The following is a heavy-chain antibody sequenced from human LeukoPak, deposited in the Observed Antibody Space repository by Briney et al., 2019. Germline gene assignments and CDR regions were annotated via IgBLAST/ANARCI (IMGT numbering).Heavy chain of an antibody. CDR2: ISWNSGSI. J-gene: IGHJ6*02. V-gene: IGHV3-9*01. CDR1: GFPFEEYA. Sequence: GGSLRLSCAASGFPFEEYAMHWVRQAPGKGLEWVSDISWNSGSIGYADSVKGRFTISRDNAKNSLYLQMNSLRAEDTALYYCAKESYSSGWYGYYYGMDVWGQGTTVTVSS. CDR3: AKESYSSGWYGYYYGMDV. D-gene: IGHD6-19*01.